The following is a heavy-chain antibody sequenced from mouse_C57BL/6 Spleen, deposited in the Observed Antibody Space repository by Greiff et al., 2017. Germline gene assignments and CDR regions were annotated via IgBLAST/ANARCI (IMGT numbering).Heavy chain of an antibody. CDR3: ARSGYYYGSSHWYFDV. J-gene: IGHJ1*03. CDR1: GYTFTSYG. D-gene: IGHD1-1*01. Sequence: VQLVESGAELARPGASVKLSCKASGYTFTSYGISWVKQRTGQGLEWIGEIYPRSGNTYYNEKFKGKATLTADKSSSTAYMELRSLTSEDSAVYFCARSGYYYGSSHWYFDVWGTGTTVTVSS. CDR2: IYPRSGNT. V-gene: IGHV1-81*01.